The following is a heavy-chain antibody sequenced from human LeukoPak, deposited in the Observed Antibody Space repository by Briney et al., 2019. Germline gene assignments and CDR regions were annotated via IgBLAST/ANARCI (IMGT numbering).Heavy chain of an antibody. CDR3: ARGFGKVAANVFGGYTMDV. V-gene: IGHV3-66*02. D-gene: IGHD6-6*01. Sequence: QAGGSLRLSCAASGFTVNSNYMSWVRQAPGKGLEWVSLIYTGGSTYYADSVKGRFTISRDNSKSTLYLQMNSLRPEDTAVYYCARGFGKVAANVFGGYTMDVWGQGTTVTVSS. CDR2: IYTGGST. CDR1: GFTVNSNY. J-gene: IGHJ6*02.